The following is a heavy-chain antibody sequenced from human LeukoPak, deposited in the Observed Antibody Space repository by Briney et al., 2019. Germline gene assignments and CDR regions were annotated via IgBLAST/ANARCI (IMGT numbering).Heavy chain of an antibody. CDR1: GYTFTSYG. Sequence: ASVKVSCKASGYTFTSYGISWVRQAPGQGLEWMGWISGYNGNTNYAQKLQGRVTMTTDTSTSTAYMELRSLRSDDTAVYYCAREPYSSSWYRNWFDPWGQGTLVTVSS. CDR3: AREPYSSSWYRNWFDP. D-gene: IGHD6-13*01. CDR2: ISGYNGNT. J-gene: IGHJ5*02. V-gene: IGHV1-18*01.